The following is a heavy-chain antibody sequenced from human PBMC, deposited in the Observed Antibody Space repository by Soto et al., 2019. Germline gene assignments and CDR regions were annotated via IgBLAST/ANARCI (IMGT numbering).Heavy chain of an antibody. D-gene: IGHD3-22*01. CDR3: AKGLLDYYDSSGHHY. CDR1: GFTFSSYA. CDR2: ISGSGGST. V-gene: IGHV3-23*01. Sequence: EVQLLESGGGLVQPGGSLRLSCAASGFTFSSYAMSWVRQAPGKGLEWVSAISGSGGSTYYADSVKGRFTISGDNSKNTLYLQMNSLRAEDTAVYYCAKGLLDYYDSSGHHYWGQGTLVTVSS. J-gene: IGHJ4*02.